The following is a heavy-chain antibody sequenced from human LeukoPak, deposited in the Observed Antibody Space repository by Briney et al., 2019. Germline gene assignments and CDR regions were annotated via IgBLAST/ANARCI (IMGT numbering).Heavy chain of an antibody. CDR2: ISSSSSYI. J-gene: IGHJ3*02. V-gene: IGHV3-21*01. CDR3: ARDRGSYYDSSGYYSADAFDI. D-gene: IGHD3-22*01. CDR1: GFTFSSYS. Sequence: GGSLRLSCAASGFTFSSYSMNWVRQAPGKGLERVSSISSSSSYIYYADSVKGRFTISRDNAKNSLYLQMNSLRAEDTAVYYCARDRGSYYDSSGYYSADAFDIWGQGTMVTVSS.